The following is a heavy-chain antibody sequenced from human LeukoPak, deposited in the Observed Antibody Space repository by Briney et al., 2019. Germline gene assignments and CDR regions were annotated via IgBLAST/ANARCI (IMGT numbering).Heavy chain of an antibody. Sequence: GGSLRLSCAASGFTFSGSAMHWVRQASGKGLEWVGRIRSKANSYATAYAASVKGRFTISRGDSKNTAYLQMNSLKTEDTAVYYCTVTTSWDVWGKGTTVTVSS. D-gene: IGHD4-17*01. CDR1: GFTFSGSA. CDR2: IRSKANSYAT. J-gene: IGHJ6*04. CDR3: TVTTSWDV. V-gene: IGHV3-73*01.